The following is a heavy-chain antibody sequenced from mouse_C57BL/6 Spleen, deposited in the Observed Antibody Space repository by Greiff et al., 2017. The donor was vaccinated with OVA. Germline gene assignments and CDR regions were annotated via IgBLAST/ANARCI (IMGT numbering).Heavy chain of an antibody. CDR3: ARELRLRGDWFAY. CDR2: IYPSDSET. CDR1: GYTFTSYW. J-gene: IGHJ3*01. D-gene: IGHD3-2*02. Sequence: VKLQQPGAELVRPGSSVKLSCKASGYTFTSYWMDWVKQRPGQGLEWIGNIYPSDSETHYNQKFKDKATLTVYKSSSTASMQLSSLTSEDSAVYYCARELRLRGDWFAYWGQGTLVTVSA. V-gene: IGHV1-61*01.